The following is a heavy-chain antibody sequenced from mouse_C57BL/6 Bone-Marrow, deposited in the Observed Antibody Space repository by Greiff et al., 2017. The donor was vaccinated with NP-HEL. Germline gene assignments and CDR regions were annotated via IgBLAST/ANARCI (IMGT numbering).Heavy chain of an antibody. Sequence: VQLQQPGAELVKPGASVKMSCKASGYNFTSYWITWVKQRPGQGLEWIGDIYPGSGSTNYNEKFKSKATLTVDTSSSTAYMQLSSLTSEDSAVYYCATCTKVVARDYWGQGTTVTVSS. CDR3: ATCTKVVARDY. CDR2: IYPGSGST. J-gene: IGHJ2*01. V-gene: IGHV1-55*01. CDR1: GYNFTSYW. D-gene: IGHD1-1*01.